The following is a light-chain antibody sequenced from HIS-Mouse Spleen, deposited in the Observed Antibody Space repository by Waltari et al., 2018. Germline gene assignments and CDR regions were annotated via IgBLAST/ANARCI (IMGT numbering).Light chain of an antibody. J-gene: IGLJ2*01. CDR1: ALPTKS. Sequence: SYELTQPPSVSVSTGQTARITCSGDALPTKSAYWYQQKSGQAPVLVIYEDSKRPSGIPERFSGSSSGTMATLTISGAQVEDEADYYCYSTDSSGNHRVFGGGTKLTVL. V-gene: IGLV3-10*01. CDR3: YSTDSSGNHRV. CDR2: EDS.